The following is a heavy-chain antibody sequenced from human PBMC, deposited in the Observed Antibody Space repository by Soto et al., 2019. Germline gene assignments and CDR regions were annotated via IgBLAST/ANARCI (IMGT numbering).Heavy chain of an antibody. V-gene: IGHV3-30*19. J-gene: IGHJ4*01. CDR2: ISYDGTEE. CDR1: GFTFSSYG. CDR3: AKGRFDVVTISPFDH. Sequence: GGSLRLSCAASGFTFSSYGMHWVRQAPGKGLEWVAVISYDGTEENYADSVKGRATVSRDNSKNTVYLQMNRLRGDDSAIYYCAKGRFDVVTISPFDHWGQGTLVTVSS. D-gene: IGHD3-3*02.